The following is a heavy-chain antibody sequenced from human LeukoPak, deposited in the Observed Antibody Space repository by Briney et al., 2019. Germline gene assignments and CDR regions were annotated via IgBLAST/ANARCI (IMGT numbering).Heavy chain of an antibody. Sequence: GASVTVSCKASGYTFIIYEIQWVRQAPGQGLEWVGWLRPRYGNTAYAQNFQGRVTTTRDTSIDTVYMELSGLRSEDTAVYYCARVGAGEGGIDYWAQGTLISVSS. CDR3: ARVGAGEGGIDY. J-gene: IGHJ4*02. CDR2: LRPRYGNT. CDR1: GYTFIIYE. V-gene: IGHV1-8*03. D-gene: IGHD3-10*01.